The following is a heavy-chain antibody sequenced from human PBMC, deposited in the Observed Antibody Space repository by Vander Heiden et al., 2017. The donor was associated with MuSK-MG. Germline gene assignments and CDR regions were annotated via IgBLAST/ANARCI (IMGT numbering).Heavy chain of an antibody. CDR1: GGSISSYY. V-gene: IGHV4-59*01. D-gene: IGHD6-6*01. CDR2: IYYSGST. J-gene: IGHJ5*02. Sequence: QVQLQESGPGLVKPSETLSLTCTVSGGSISSYYWSWIRQPPGKGLEWIGYIYYSGSTNYNPSLKSRVTISVDTSKNQFSLKMSSVTAADTAVYYCARVGAARLNWFDPWGQGTLVTVSS. CDR3: ARVGAARLNWFDP.